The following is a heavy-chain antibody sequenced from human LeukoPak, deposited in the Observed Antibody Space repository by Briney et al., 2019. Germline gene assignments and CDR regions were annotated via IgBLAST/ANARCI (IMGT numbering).Heavy chain of an antibody. D-gene: IGHD4-17*01. Sequence: HRASVKVSCKASGYTFTSYDINWVRQATGQGLEWMGWMNPNSGNTGYAQKFQGRVTMTRNTSISTAYMELSSLRSEDTAVYYCARAFHDYGDYIRYYYGMDVWGQGTTVTVFS. CDR3: ARAFHDYGDYIRYYYGMDV. CDR1: GYTFTSYD. V-gene: IGHV1-8*01. J-gene: IGHJ6*02. CDR2: MNPNSGNT.